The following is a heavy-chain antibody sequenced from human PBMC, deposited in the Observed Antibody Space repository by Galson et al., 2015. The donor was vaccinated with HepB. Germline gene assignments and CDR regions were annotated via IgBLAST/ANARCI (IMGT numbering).Heavy chain of an antibody. CDR1: GFTFRSYW. CDR3: AINRIGDLWSGYYKDLDAFDL. D-gene: IGHD3-3*01. J-gene: IGHJ3*01. V-gene: IGHV3-7*03. CDR2: RKQDGSEI. Sequence: SLRLSCAASGFTFRSYWMNWVRQAPGKGLEWVAKRKQDGSEIYYVDSVRGRFNIYKDNAKNSRYLQMKSLRSDDTAVYYCAINRIGDLWSGYYKDLDAFDLWGQGTLVTVSS.